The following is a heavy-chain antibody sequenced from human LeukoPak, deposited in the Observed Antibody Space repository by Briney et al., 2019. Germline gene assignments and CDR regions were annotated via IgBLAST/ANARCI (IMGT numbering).Heavy chain of an antibody. CDR1: GFTVTSHY. D-gene: IGHD3-10*01. V-gene: IGHV3-66*01. CDR3: ARVTYYYGSGSLDY. CDR2: IYSGGST. J-gene: IGHJ4*02. Sequence: GGSLRLSCAASGFTVTSHYMSWVRQAPGKGLEWVSVIYSGGSTYYADSVKGRFTISRDNSKNTLYLQMNSLRAEDTAVYYCARVTYYYGSGSLDYWGQGTLVTVSS.